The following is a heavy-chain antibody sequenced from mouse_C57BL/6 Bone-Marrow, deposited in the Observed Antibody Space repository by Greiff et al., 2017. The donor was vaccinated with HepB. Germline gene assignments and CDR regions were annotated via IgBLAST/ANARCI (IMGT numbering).Heavy chain of an antibody. D-gene: IGHD2-4*01. CDR2: IDPENGDT. V-gene: IGHV14-4*01. CDR3: TTDDYDGDYFDY. CDR1: GFNIKDDY. Sequence: DVHLVESGAELVRPGASVKLSCTASGFNIKDDYMHWVKQRPEQGLEWIGWIDPENGDTEYASKFQGKATITADTSSNTAYLQLSSLTSEDTAVYYCTTDDYDGDYFDYWGQGTTLTVSS. J-gene: IGHJ2*01.